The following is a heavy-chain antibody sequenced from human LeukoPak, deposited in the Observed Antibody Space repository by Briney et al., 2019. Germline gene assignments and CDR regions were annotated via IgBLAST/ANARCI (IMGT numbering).Heavy chain of an antibody. CDR3: AKDRRGSCNAGSCYCCDY. CDR2: IRFDGSDE. D-gene: IGHD2-15*01. Sequence: GGSLRLSCTASEFTFNSYGMHWVRQAPGKGLELVAFIRFDGSDEHYADSVKGRFTISRDNSKNTLYLQMNSLRAEDTAVYYCAKDRRGSCNAGSCYCCDYWGRGALVTVSS. J-gene: IGHJ4*02. V-gene: IGHV3-30*02. CDR1: EFTFNSYG.